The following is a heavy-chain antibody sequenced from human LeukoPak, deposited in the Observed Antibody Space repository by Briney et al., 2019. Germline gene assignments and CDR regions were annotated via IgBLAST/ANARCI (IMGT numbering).Heavy chain of an antibody. J-gene: IGHJ4*02. CDR3: AKPPWAGVYQLPLDY. CDR2: ISYDGSNK. CDR1: GFTFSSYG. Sequence: PGGSLRLSCAASGFTFSSYGMHWVRQAPGKGLEWVAVISYDGSNKYYADSVKGRFTISRDNSKNTLYLQMNSLRAEDTAVYHCAKPPWAGVYQLPLDYWGQGTLVTVSS. V-gene: IGHV3-30*18. D-gene: IGHD2-2*01.